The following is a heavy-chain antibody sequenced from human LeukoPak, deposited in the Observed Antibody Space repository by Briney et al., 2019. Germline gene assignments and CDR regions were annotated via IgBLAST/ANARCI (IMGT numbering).Heavy chain of an antibody. CDR2: INHSGST. D-gene: IGHD6-19*01. CDR1: GGSFSGYY. J-gene: IGHJ4*02. CDR3: ARDPNVAVAGVD. Sequence: SETLSLTCAVYGGSFSGYYWSWIRQPPGKGLEWIGEINHSGSTNYNPSLKSRVTISVDTSKNQFSLQLNSVTPEDTAVYYCARDPNVAVAGVDWGQGTLVTVSS. V-gene: IGHV4-34*01.